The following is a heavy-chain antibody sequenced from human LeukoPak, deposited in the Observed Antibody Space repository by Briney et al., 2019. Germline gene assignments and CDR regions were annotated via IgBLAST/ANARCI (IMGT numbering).Heavy chain of an antibody. CDR2: ISYDGSNK. CDR1: GFTFSSYG. J-gene: IGHJ4*02. Sequence: GRSLRLSCAASGFTFSSYGMHWVRQAPGKGLEWVAVISYDGSNKYYADSVKGRFTISRDNSKNTLYLQMNSLRAEDTAVYYCARVGYNSGWYRNWGQGTLVTVSS. D-gene: IGHD6-19*01. CDR3: ARVGYNSGWYRN. V-gene: IGHV3-30*03.